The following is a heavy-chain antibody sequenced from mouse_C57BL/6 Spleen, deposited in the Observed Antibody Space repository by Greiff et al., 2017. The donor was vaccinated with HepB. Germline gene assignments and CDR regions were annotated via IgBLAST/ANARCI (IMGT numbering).Heavy chain of an antibody. CDR3: ASSAYYYGSSGDY. CDR1: GYAFSSYW. Sequence: VQLQQSGAELVKPGASVKISCKASGYAFSSYWMNWVKQRPGKGLEWIGQIYPGDGDTNYNGKFKGKATLTADKSSSTAYMQLSSLTSEDSAVYFCASSAYYYGSSGDYWGQGTTLTVSS. CDR2: IYPGDGDT. D-gene: IGHD1-1*01. J-gene: IGHJ2*01. V-gene: IGHV1-80*01.